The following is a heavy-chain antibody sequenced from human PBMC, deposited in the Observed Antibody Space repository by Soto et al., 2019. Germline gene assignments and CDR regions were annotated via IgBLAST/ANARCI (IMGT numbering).Heavy chain of an antibody. Sequence: SETLSLTCTVSGGSISSYYWSWVRQPPGKGLEWIGYIYYSGSTNYNPSLKSRVTISVDTSKNQFSLKLSSVTAEDTAVYYCARGRGGIQILTLDPWGLGTLVTVS. CDR3: ARGRGGIQILTLDP. CDR2: IYYSGST. J-gene: IGHJ5*02. CDR1: GGSISSYY. D-gene: IGHD3-9*01. V-gene: IGHV4-59*08.